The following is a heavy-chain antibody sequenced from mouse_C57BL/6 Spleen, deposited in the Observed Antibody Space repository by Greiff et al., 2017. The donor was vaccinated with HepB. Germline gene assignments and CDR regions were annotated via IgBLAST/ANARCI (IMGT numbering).Heavy chain of an antibody. Sequence: EVQRVESGAGLVKPGGSLKLSCAASGFTFSSYAMSWVRQTPEKRLEWVAYISSGGDYIYYADTVNGRFTISRDNARNTLYLQMSSLKSEDTAMYYCTRDIRLRRGAMDYWGQGTSGTVSS. CDR1: GFTFSSYA. CDR3: TRDIRLRRGAMDY. V-gene: IGHV5-9-1*02. CDR2: ISSGGDYI. J-gene: IGHJ4*01. D-gene: IGHD2-2*01.